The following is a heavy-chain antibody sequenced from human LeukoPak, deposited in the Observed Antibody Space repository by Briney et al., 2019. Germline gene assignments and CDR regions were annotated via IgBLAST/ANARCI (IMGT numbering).Heavy chain of an antibody. CDR2: IYLSGST. CDR3: ARGDSSGYYFNPIDY. D-gene: IGHD3-22*01. CDR1: GYSISSGYY. Sequence: SETLSPTCAVSGYSISSGYYWGWIRQPPGKGLEWIGSIYLSGSTYYNPSLRSRVTISVDTSKNQFSLKLSSVTAADTAVYFCARGDSSGYYFNPIDYWGQGTLVPVSS. J-gene: IGHJ4*02. V-gene: IGHV4-38-2*01.